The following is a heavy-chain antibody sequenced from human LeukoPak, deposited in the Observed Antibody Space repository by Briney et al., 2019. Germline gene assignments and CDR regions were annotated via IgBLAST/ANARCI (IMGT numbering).Heavy chain of an antibody. V-gene: IGHV4-59*01. CDR2: IYYSGTT. CDR1: GGSITNFY. J-gene: IGHJ2*01. Sequence: PSETLSLTCTVSGGSITNFYGGWIRQSPGKGLELIGYIYYSGTTNYSPSLKSRVSISVDTSKKQFSLKLSPVTAADTAVYYCASRITMRVSLGYFDLWGRGTLVTVSS. CDR3: ASRITMRVSLGYFDL. D-gene: IGHD3-22*01.